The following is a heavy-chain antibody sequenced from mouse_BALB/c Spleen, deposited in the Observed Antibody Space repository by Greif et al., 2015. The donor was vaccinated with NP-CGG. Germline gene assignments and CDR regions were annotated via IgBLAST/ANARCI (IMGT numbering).Heavy chain of an antibody. CDR3: ARKYGNYYAMDY. Sequence: QVQLQQSGPGLVQPSQSLSITCTVSGFSLTSYGVHWVRQSPGKGLEWLGVIWSGGSTDYNAAFISRLSISKDNSKSQVFFKMNSLQANDTATYYCARKYGNYYAMDYWGQGTSVTVSS. CDR2: IWSGGST. V-gene: IGHV2-2*02. CDR1: GFSLTSYG. J-gene: IGHJ4*01. D-gene: IGHD2-10*02.